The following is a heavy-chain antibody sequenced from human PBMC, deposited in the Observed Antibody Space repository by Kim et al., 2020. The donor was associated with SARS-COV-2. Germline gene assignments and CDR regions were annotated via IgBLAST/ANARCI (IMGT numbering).Heavy chain of an antibody. CDR1: GFTFSSYG. J-gene: IGHJ4*02. CDR3: ARDIGYCSGGSCYY. Sequence: GGSLRLSCAASGFTFSSYGMHWVRQAPGKGLEWVAVISYDGSNKYYADSVKGRFTISRDNSKNTLYLQMNSLRAEDTAVYYCARDIGYCSGGSCYYWGQG. V-gene: IGHV3-33*05. D-gene: IGHD2-15*01. CDR2: ISYDGSNK.